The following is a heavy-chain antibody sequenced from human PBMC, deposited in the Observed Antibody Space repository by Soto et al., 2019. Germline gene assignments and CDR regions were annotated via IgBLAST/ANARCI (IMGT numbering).Heavy chain of an antibody. D-gene: IGHD4-4*01. CDR1: GGTFSSYA. J-gene: IGHJ6*02. CDR3: ARGGLNDDYSNYHYYYYGMDV. V-gene: IGHV1-69*10. Sequence: ASVKVSCKASGGTFSSYAISWVRQAPGQGLEWMGGIIPILGIANYAQKFQGRVTITADKSTSTAYMELSSLRSEDTAVYYCARGGLNDDYSNYHYYYYGMDVWGQGTTVTVSS. CDR2: IIPILGIA.